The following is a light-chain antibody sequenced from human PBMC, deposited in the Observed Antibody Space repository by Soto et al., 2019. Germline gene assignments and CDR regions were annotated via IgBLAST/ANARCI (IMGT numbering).Light chain of an antibody. CDR1: SSDVGGYNY. V-gene: IGLV2-14*01. Sequence: QSVLTQPASVSGSPGQSITISCTGTSSDVGGYNYVSWYQQHPGKAPKLMIYDVSNRPSGISNRFSGSKSGNTASLTISGLQADEEADYYCTSYTNSGTLVVFGGGTKVTVL. CDR2: DVS. CDR3: TSYTNSGTLVV. J-gene: IGLJ2*01.